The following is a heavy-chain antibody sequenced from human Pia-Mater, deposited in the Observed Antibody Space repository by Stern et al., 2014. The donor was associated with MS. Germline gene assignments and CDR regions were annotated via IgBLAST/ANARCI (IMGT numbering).Heavy chain of an antibody. Sequence: VQLVESGPGLVRPSETLSLTCTVSGISVRTSSWTWIRQSPGKGLEWIGFISSSGSTNYDPSLKTRVTISVDTAKSQVSLKVRSATAVDTAVYYCARMASISLGGVIATPFDYWGQGSLVTVSS. CDR1: GISVRTSS. D-gene: IGHD3-16*02. CDR2: ISSSGST. V-gene: IGHV4-59*02. J-gene: IGHJ4*02. CDR3: ARMASISLGGVIATPFDY.